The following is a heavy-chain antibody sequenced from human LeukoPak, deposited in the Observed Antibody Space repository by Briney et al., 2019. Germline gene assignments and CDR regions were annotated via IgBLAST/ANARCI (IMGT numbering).Heavy chain of an antibody. CDR3: ARYVWAGSSQYFDS. D-gene: IGHD2-2*01. V-gene: IGHV4-59*02. CDR1: GGSVINYY. J-gene: IGHJ4*02. CDR2: IFSSGST. Sequence: SETLSLTCTVSGGSVINYYWSWIRQPPGKGLEWIGYIFSSGSTIYNPSLKSRVTISIDTSKSQFSLKLISVTAADTAVYYCARYVWAGSSQYFDSWGQGTVVTVSS.